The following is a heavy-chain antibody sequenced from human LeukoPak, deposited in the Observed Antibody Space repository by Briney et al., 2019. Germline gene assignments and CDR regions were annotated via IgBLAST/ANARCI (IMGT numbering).Heavy chain of an antibody. D-gene: IGHD4-17*01. Sequence: TPSETLSLTCSVSGGSISSYYWSWIRQPPGKGLEWIGYIYYSGSTNYNPSLKSRVTISVDTSKNQFSLKLSSVTAADTAVYYCARQTVTTIDYWGQGTLVTVSS. CDR3: ARQTVTTIDY. J-gene: IGHJ4*02. CDR2: IYYSGST. V-gene: IGHV4-59*08. CDR1: GGSISSYY.